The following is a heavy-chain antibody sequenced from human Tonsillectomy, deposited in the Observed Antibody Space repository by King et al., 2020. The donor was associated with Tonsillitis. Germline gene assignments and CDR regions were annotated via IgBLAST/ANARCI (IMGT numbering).Heavy chain of an antibody. Sequence: QLQESGPGLVRPSQTLSLICSVSGYSLTSGGYFWSWIRQHPDKGLEWIGSIYHSGPTYHTPSLRSRLFMSVDTSKNQISLRLTSVTAADTAVYYCARNRDYGDYVDFWGQGTLVAVSS. D-gene: IGHD4-17*01. V-gene: IGHV4-31*03. CDR1: GYSLTSGGYF. J-gene: IGHJ4*02. CDR3: ARNRDYGDYVDF. CDR2: IYHSGPT.